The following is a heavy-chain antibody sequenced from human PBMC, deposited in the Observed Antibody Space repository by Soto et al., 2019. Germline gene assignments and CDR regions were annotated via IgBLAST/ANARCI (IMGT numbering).Heavy chain of an antibody. D-gene: IGHD3-3*01. Sequence: SETLSLTCAVYGGSFSGYYWSWIRQPPGKGLEWIGEINHSGSTNYNPSLKSRVTISVDTSKNQFSLKLSSVTAADTAVYYCARGKNTEYYDFWSGYYRPQNYYYYVDVWGKGTTVTVS. V-gene: IGHV4-34*01. CDR3: ARGKNTEYYDFWSGYYRPQNYYYYVDV. CDR2: INHSGST. J-gene: IGHJ6*03. CDR1: GGSFSGYY.